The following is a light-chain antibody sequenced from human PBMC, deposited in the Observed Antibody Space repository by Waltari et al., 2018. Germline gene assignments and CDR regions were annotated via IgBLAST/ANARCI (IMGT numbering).Light chain of an antibody. Sequence: LLTQSPVTLSLSPGEGATLSCRASQTIRSNNLAWYQQKLVQTPRLLIFGATNRATDVPDRFSGSGSGTDFSLMITRLEPEDSAVYFCQHYGTSSWTFGQGTRVEMK. V-gene: IGKV3-20*01. CDR3: QHYGTSSWT. J-gene: IGKJ1*01. CDR1: QTIRSNN. CDR2: GAT.